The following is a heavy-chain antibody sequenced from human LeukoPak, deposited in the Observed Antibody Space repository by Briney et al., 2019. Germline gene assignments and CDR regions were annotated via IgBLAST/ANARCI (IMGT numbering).Heavy chain of an antibody. CDR3: AKDLGYSDDY. Sequence: GGSLRLSCAASGFTFSSYAMHWVRQALGKGLEWVAVISYDGSNKYYADSVKGRFTISRDNSRNTLSLQLNSLRAEDTAAYYCAKDLGYSDDYWGQGTLVTVSS. D-gene: IGHD5-18*01. CDR1: GFTFSSYA. J-gene: IGHJ4*02. CDR2: ISYDGSNK. V-gene: IGHV3-30*04.